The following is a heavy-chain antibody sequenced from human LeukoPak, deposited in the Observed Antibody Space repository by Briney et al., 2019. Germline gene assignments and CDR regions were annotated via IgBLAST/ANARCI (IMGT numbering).Heavy chain of an antibody. V-gene: IGHV4-31*03. CDR1: GGSISSGGYY. D-gene: IGHD2-15*01. CDR3: ARGSRVCSGGSCYYFDY. CDR2: IYYSGST. Sequence: SQTLSLTCTVSGGSISSGGYYWRWLRQHPGKGLEWIGYIYYSGSTYYNPSLKSRVTISVDTSKNQFSLKLSSVTAADTAVYYCARGSRVCSGGSCYYFDYWGQGTLVTVSS. J-gene: IGHJ4*02.